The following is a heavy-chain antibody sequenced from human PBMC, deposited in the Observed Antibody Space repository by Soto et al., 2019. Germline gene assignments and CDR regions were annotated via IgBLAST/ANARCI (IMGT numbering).Heavy chain of an antibody. CDR2: ISANGDNV. D-gene: IGHD3-16*01. CDR3: ARNILGGPTDF. J-gene: IGHJ4*02. V-gene: IGHV3-9*01. CDR1: GFTVDDYA. Sequence: GGSLRLSCVASGFTVDDYAMHWVRQAPGKGLEWVSGISANGDNVDYADSVKGRFTVSRDNAKNSLFLQMNSLKSEDTALYYCARNILGGPTDFWGPGTLVTVSS.